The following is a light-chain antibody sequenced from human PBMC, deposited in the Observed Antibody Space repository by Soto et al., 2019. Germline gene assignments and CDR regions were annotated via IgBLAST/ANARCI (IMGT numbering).Light chain of an antibody. J-gene: IGKJ4*01. CDR1: QGINDY. Sequence: DIQLTQSPSFLSASVGDRVTITCRASQGINDYLAWYQQKPGKAPKLLIYAASTLQSEVPSRFSGSASGTEFTLTISSLQPEDFATYYCQPFNTYPLTFGGGTKVEVK. CDR2: AAS. CDR3: QPFNTYPLT. V-gene: IGKV1-9*01.